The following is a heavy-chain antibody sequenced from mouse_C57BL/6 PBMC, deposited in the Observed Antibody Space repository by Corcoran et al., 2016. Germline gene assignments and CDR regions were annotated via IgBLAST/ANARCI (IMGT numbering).Heavy chain of an antibody. CDR3: AIITTVVATVDY. V-gene: IGHV9-3*01. Sequence: QIQLVQSGPELKQPGETVKISCKASGYTFTTYGMSWVKQAPGKGLKWMGWINTYSGVPTYADDFKGRFAFSLETSASTAYLQINNLKNEDTATYFCAIITTVVATVDYWGQGTTLTVSS. J-gene: IGHJ2*01. D-gene: IGHD1-1*01. CDR2: INTYSGVP. CDR1: GYTFTTYG.